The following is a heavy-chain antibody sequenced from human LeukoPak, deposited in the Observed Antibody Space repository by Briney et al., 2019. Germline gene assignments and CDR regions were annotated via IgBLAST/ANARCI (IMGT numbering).Heavy chain of an antibody. V-gene: IGHV3-30*03. CDR1: GFTFSSYG. Sequence: PGGSLRLSYAASGFTFSSYGMHWVRQAPGKGLEWVAVISYDGCNKYYADSVKGRFTISRDNSKNTLYLQMNSLRAVDTAVYYCARQGYCSRGSCYWSGWFDPWGQGTLVTVSS. D-gene: IGHD2-15*01. CDR3: ARQGYCSRGSCYWSGWFDP. J-gene: IGHJ5*02. CDR2: ISYDGCNK.